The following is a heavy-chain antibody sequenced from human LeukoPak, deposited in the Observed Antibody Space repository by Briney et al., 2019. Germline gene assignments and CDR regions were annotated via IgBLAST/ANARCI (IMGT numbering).Heavy chain of an antibody. V-gene: IGHV3-7*01. Sequence: PGGSLRLSCAAPGFTFSSFWMSWVRQAPGKGLEWVANIKQDGSEKCYVDSVKGRFTISRDNAKNSLYLQMNSLRAEDTAVYYCARRGEPEDYSPYFDYWGQGTLVTVSS. D-gene: IGHD3-10*01. CDR1: GFTFSSFW. J-gene: IGHJ4*02. CDR2: IKQDGSEK. CDR3: ARRGEPEDYSPYFDY.